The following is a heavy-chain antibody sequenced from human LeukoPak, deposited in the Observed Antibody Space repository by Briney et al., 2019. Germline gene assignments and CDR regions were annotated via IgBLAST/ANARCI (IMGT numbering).Heavy chain of an antibody. V-gene: IGHV1-18*01. CDR1: GYTFTSYG. D-gene: IGHD3-10*01. CDR2: ISAYNGNT. J-gene: IGHJ4*02. CDR3: ARPSQVHHLLSYYFDY. Sequence: GASVKVSCKASGYTFTSYGISWVRQAPGQGLEWMGWISAYNGNTNYAQKLQGRVTMTTDTSTSTAYMELRSLRSDDTAVYYCARPSQVHHLLSYYFDYWGQGTLVTVSS.